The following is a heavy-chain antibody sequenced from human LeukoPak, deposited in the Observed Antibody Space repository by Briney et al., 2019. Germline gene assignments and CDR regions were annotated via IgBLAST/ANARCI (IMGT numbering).Heavy chain of an antibody. CDR3: ARPYYYDSSGYPY. Sequence: GGSPRLSCAASGFTFSSYSMNWVRQAPGKGLEWVSYISSSSSTIYYADSVKGRFTISRDNAKNSLYLQMNSLRDEDTAVYYCARPYYYDSSGYPYWGQGTLVTVSS. D-gene: IGHD3-22*01. J-gene: IGHJ4*02. CDR1: GFTFSSYS. V-gene: IGHV3-48*02. CDR2: ISSSSSTI.